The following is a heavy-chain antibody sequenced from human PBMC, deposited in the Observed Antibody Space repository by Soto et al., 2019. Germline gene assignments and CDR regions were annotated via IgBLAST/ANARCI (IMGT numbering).Heavy chain of an antibody. V-gene: IGHV2-5*02. Sequence: QITLKESGPTLVKPTQTLTLTCTFSGISLSTDGVGVGWLRQPPGKALEWLALIYWDDDQRYSPSLKTRLTITKDTSKNQVVLTMTNMDPVDTATYYCAHAYGGTSWPNDAFDVWGQGTVVTVSS. CDR1: GISLSTDGVG. J-gene: IGHJ3*01. CDR3: AHAYGGTSWPNDAFDV. CDR2: IYWDDDQ. D-gene: IGHD2-2*01.